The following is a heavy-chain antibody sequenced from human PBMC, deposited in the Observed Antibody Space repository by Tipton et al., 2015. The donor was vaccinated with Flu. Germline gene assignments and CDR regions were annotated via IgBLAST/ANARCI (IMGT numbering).Heavy chain of an antibody. V-gene: IGHV4-38-2*01. CDR1: DYSISSNYY. Sequence: TLSLTCAVSDYSISSNYYWGWIRQPPGKGLEWIGTIYHSGTTYYNPSLKSRLTMSVDTSNNQFSLKLNSVTAADTAVYYCARHTGDSVRGVVDYWGQGTLVTVSS. D-gene: IGHD3-10*02. J-gene: IGHJ4*02. CDR3: ARHTGDSVRGVVDY. CDR2: IYHSGTT.